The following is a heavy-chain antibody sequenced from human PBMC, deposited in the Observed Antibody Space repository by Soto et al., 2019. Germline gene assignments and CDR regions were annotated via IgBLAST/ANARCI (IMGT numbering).Heavy chain of an antibody. J-gene: IGHJ3*02. Sequence: GGSLRLSCAASGFTFSSYSMNWFRQAPGKGLEWVSSISSSSSYIYYADSVKGRFTISRDNAKNSLYLQMNSLRAEDTAVYYCARDGSGDRHAFDIWGQGTMVTVSS. V-gene: IGHV3-21*01. CDR1: GFTFSSYS. CDR2: ISSSSSYI. CDR3: ARDGSGDRHAFDI. D-gene: IGHD3-10*01.